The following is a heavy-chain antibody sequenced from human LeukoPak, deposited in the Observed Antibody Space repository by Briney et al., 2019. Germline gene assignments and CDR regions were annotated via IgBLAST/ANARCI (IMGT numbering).Heavy chain of an antibody. CDR1: GGSFSGYY. V-gene: IGHV4-34*01. CDR3: ARDGNYYGSGRLYYYYYMDV. CDR2: INHSGST. D-gene: IGHD3-10*01. Sequence: PSETLSLTCAVYGGSFSGYYWSWIRQPPGKGLEWIGEINHSGSTNYNPSLKSRVTISVDTSKNQFSLKLSSVTAADTAVYYCARDGNYYGSGRLYYYYYMDVWGKGTTVTISS. J-gene: IGHJ6*03.